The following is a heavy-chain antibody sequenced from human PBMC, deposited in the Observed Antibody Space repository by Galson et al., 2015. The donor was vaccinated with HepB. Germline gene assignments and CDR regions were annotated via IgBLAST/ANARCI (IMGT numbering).Heavy chain of an antibody. D-gene: IGHD5-18*01. J-gene: IGHJ5*02. CDR1: GYTFTSYY. V-gene: IGHV1-46*04. Sequence: SVKVSCKASGYTFTSYYMHWVRQAPGQGLEWMGIINPSGGSTSYAQKLQGRVTMTRDTSTSTVYMELSSLRSEDTAVYYCARDDTDTAMVRGGGGFDPWGQGTLVTVSS. CDR3: ARDDTDTAMVRGGGGFDP. CDR2: INPSGGST.